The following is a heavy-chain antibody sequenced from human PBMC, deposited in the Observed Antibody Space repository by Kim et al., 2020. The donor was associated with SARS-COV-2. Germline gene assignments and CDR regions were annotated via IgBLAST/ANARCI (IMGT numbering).Heavy chain of an antibody. CDR1: GFTFRSYA. J-gene: IGHJ6*02. V-gene: IGHV3-23*01. CDR2: ISNDGDVA. Sequence: GGSLRLSCAASGFTFRSYAMSWVRQSPGKGLEWVSLISNDGDVAHYADSVQGRFTISRDNSKETLYLLMHSLRAEDTAVYFCAKVLAPAYGMDVWGQGTT. CDR3: AKVLAPAYGMDV. D-gene: IGHD3-3*02.